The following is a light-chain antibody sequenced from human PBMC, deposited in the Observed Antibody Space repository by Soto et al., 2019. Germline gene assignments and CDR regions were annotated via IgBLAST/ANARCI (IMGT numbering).Light chain of an antibody. CDR2: GAS. CDR3: QQYNNWPPLT. CDR1: QSVSSN. J-gene: IGKJ4*01. V-gene: IGKV3-15*01. Sequence: EIVMTQSPATLSVSPCERATLSFRASQSVSSNLAWYQQKPGQAPRLLIYGASSRATGIPARFSGSGSGTEFTLTISSLQSEDFAVYYCQQYNNWPPLTFGGGTKV.